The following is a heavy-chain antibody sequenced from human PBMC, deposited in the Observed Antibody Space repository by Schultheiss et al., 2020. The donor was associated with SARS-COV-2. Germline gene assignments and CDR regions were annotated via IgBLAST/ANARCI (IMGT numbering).Heavy chain of an antibody. D-gene: IGHD3-16*02. J-gene: IGHJ4*02. V-gene: IGHV3-30*03. CDR3: AIYDYVWGSYRTFAY. Sequence: GGSLRLSCAASGFTFSSYSMNWVRQAPGKGLEWVAVISYDGSNKYYADSVKGRFTISRDNSKNTLYLQMNSLRAEDTAVYYCAIYDYVWGSYRTFAYWGQGTLVTVSS. CDR2: ISYDGSNK. CDR1: GFTFSSYS.